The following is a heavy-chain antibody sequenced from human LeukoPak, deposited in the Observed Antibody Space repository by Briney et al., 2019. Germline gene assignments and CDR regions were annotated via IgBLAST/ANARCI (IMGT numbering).Heavy chain of an antibody. V-gene: IGHV4-59*01. CDR1: GGSINXXY. J-gene: IGHJ5*02. CDR3: ARGVYYDSSGYPTGRSNWFDP. CDR2: XXXXXXXXST. D-gene: IGHD3-22*01. Sequence: PSETLSLTCTVSGGSINXXYWSWIRQPPGKGLEXXXXXXXXXXXXSTNYNPXXKSRVTXSVDTSKNQFSLKLSSVTAADTAVFYCARGVYYDSSGYPTGRSNWFDPWGQGTLVTVSS.